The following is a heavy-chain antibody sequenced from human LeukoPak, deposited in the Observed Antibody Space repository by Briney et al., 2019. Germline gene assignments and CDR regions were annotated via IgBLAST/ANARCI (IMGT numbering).Heavy chain of an antibody. D-gene: IGHD5-18*01. CDR1: GFTFDDYA. CDR3: AKGARGYSYGYVLGY. V-gene: IGHV3-9*01. J-gene: IGHJ4*02. CDR2: ISWNSGSI. Sequence: GGSLRLSCAASGFTFDDYAMHWVRQAPGKGLEWVSGISWNSGSIGYADSVKGRFTISRDNAKNSLYLQMNSLRAEDTALYYCAKGARGYSYGYVLGYWGQGTLVTVSS.